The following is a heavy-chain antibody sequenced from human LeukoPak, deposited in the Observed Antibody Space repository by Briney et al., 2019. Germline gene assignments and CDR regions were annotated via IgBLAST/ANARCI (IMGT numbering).Heavy chain of an antibody. Sequence: PSETLSLTCTVSGGSISSSSYYWGWIRQPPGKGLEWIGSIYYSGSTNYNPSLKSRVTISEDTSKSQFSLRLSSVTAADTAVYYCARFLVSGYYYSDVWGKGTTVTVSS. CDR1: GGSISSSSYY. J-gene: IGHJ6*03. V-gene: IGHV4-39*07. CDR2: IYYSGST. CDR3: ARFLVSGYYYSDV. D-gene: IGHD3-10*01.